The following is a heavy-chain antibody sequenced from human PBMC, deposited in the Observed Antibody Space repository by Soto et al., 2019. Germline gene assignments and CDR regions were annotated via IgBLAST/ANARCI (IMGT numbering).Heavy chain of an antibody. V-gene: IGHV4-4*07. J-gene: IGHJ4*02. CDR1: GGSISSYY. D-gene: IGHD6-13*01. CDR2: IYTSGRT. CDR3: ARDEQQLAFDY. Sequence: SETLSLTCTVSGGSISSYYGSWSRQPAGKGLEWIGRIYTSGRTNYNPSLKSRVTMSVDTSKNQFSLKLSSVTAADTAVYYCARDEQQLAFDYWGQGTLVTVSS.